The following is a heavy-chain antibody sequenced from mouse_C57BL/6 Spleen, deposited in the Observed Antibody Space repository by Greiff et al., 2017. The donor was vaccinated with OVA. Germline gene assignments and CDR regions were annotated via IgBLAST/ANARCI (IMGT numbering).Heavy chain of an antibody. CDR1: GYAFSSYW. CDR3: ARYDYRYYYAMDY. D-gene: IGHD2-4*01. J-gene: IGHJ4*01. Sequence: QVQLKESGAELVKPGASVKISCKASGYAFSSYWMNWVKQRPGKGLEWIGQIYPGDGDTNYNGKFKGKATLTADKSSSTAYMQLSSLTSEDSAVYFCARYDYRYYYAMDYWGQGTSVTVSS. V-gene: IGHV1-80*01. CDR2: IYPGDGDT.